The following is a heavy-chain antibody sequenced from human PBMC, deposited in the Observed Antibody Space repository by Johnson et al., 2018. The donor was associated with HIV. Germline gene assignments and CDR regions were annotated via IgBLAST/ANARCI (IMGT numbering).Heavy chain of an antibody. CDR2: ISGSGAST. J-gene: IGHJ3*02. V-gene: IGHV3-23*01. Sequence: QPGGSLRLSCVASGITFSSYAMSWVRQAPGKGLEWVSAISGSGASTYYADSLKGRCTISRDNSKNTLYLQMNRLRAEDTALYYCAKDIYGYDAFDIWGQGTMVTVSS. CDR1: GITFSSYA. CDR3: AKDIYGYDAFDI. D-gene: IGHD5-24*01.